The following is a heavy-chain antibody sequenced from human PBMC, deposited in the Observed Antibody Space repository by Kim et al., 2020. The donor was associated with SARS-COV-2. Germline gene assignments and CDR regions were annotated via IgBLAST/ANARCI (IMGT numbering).Heavy chain of an antibody. V-gene: IGHV3-66*01. CDR2: SGGST. Sequence: SGGSTYYAASVKGRFTISRDNSKNTLYLQMNSLRAEDTAVYYCARDSGWLWGQGTLVTVSS. D-gene: IGHD6-19*01. CDR3: ARDSGWL. J-gene: IGHJ4*02.